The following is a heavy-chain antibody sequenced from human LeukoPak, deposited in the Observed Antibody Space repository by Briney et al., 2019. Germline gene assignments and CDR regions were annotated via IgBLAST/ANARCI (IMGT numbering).Heavy chain of an antibody. CDR2: ISWDSNSI. Sequence: GGSLRLSCAASGFTFDQSAMHWVRQAQGKGLEWVSGISWDSNSIIYADSVKGRFTISRDNAKNSLYLQMNSLRADDTALYYCAKAVAATGAFDIWGQGTVVTVSS. J-gene: IGHJ3*02. CDR3: AKAVAATGAFDI. D-gene: IGHD6-19*01. V-gene: IGHV3-9*01. CDR1: GFTFDQSA.